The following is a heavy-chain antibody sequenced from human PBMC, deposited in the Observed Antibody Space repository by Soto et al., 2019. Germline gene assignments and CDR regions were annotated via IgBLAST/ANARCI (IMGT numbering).Heavy chain of an antibody. CDR1: GFTFSSYS. Sequence: GSLRLSCAASGFTFSSYSMNWVRQAPGKGLEWVSSISSSSSSYIYYADSVKGRFTISRDNAKNSLYLQMNSLRAEDTAVYYCAREGAVYYFDYWGQGTLVTVSS. CDR2: ISSSSSSYI. J-gene: IGHJ4*02. D-gene: IGHD6-19*01. V-gene: IGHV3-21*01. CDR3: AREGAVYYFDY.